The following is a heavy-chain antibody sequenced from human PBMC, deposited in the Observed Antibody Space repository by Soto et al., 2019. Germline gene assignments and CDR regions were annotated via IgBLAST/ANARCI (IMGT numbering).Heavy chain of an antibody. CDR3: ARTYMVRGVITADYYYYGMDV. D-gene: IGHD3-10*01. Sequence: SVKVSCKASGGTFSSYAISWVRQAPGQGLEWMGGIIPIFGTANYAQKFQGRVTITADKTTSTAYMELSSLRSEDTAVYYCARTYMVRGVITADYYYYGMDVWGQGTTVTVSS. V-gene: IGHV1-69*06. CDR2: IIPIFGTA. CDR1: GGTFSSYA. J-gene: IGHJ6*02.